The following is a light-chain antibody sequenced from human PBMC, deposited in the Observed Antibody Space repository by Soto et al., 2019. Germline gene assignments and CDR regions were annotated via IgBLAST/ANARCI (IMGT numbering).Light chain of an antibody. Sequence: DIQMTQSPSTLSASVGDRVSFTCRASHCISMWLAWYQQRPGKAPSLLITDASKLESGVPPRFNGSRSETEFTLTIRNLQPDDFATYYCQRYNSFPWTFGLGTKVDIK. V-gene: IGKV1-5*01. J-gene: IGKJ1*01. CDR1: HCISMW. CDR3: QRYNSFPWT. CDR2: DAS.